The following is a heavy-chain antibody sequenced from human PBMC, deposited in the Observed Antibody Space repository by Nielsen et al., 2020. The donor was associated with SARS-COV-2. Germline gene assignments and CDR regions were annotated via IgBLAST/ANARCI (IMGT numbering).Heavy chain of an antibody. CDR2: ISYDGSNK. J-gene: IGHJ4*02. CDR3: ARDHGEYSSSVDY. CDR1: GFTFSSYG. V-gene: IGHV3-30*03. D-gene: IGHD6-6*01. Sequence: GESLKISCAASGFTFSSYGMHWVRQAPGKGLEWVAVISYDGSNKYYADSVKGRFTISRDNSKNTLYLQMNSLRAEDTAVYYCARDHGEYSSSVDYWGQGTLVTVSS.